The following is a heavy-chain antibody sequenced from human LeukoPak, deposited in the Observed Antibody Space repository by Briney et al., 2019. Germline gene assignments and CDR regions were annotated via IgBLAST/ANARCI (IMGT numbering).Heavy chain of an antibody. CDR3: ALWRRKLPLRLGELSFDY. Sequence: SETLSLTCAVYGGSFSGYYWSWIRQPPGKGLEWIGEFNHSGSTNYNPSLKSRVTISVDTSKNQFSLKLSSVTAADTAVYYCALWRRKLPLRLGELSFDYWGQGTLVTVSS. CDR1: GGSFSGYY. V-gene: IGHV4-34*01. CDR2: FNHSGST. D-gene: IGHD3-16*02. J-gene: IGHJ4*02.